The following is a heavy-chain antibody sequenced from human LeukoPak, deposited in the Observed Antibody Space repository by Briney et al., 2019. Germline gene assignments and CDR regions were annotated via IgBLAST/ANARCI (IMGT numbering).Heavy chain of an antibody. CDR2: IYYSGST. J-gene: IGHJ4*02. Sequence: PSETLSLTCTDSGGSISSYYWSWIRQPPGKGLEWIGYIYYSGSTNYNPSLKSRVTISVDTSKNQFSLKLSSVTAADTAVYYCAGLDYGGNSGTFDYWGQGTLVTVSS. CDR3: AGLDYGGNSGTFDY. V-gene: IGHV4-59*12. D-gene: IGHD4-23*01. CDR1: GGSISSYY.